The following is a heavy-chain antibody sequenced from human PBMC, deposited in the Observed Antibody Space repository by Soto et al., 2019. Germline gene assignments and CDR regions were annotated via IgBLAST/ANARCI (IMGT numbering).Heavy chain of an antibody. CDR1: GGSFSGYY. V-gene: IGHV4-34*01. CDR2: IYYSGST. J-gene: IGHJ5*02. Sequence: SETLSLTCAVYGGSFSGYYWSWIRQPPGKGLEWIGSIYYSGSTYYNPSLKSRVTISVDTSKNQFSLKLSSVTAADTAVYYCARRGYCSGGSCYEWFDPWGQGTLVTVSS. D-gene: IGHD2-15*01. CDR3: ARRGYCSGGSCYEWFDP.